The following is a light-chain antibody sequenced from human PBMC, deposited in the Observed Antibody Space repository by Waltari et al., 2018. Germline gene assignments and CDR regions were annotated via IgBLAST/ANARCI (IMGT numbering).Light chain of an antibody. Sequence: DIVMPQSRLSLPVTPGEPASISCRSSQSLLQSNGNNYLDWYLQKPGQSPQLLIYLGSNRASGVPDRFSGSGSGTDFTLKISRVEAEDVGLYYCMQSLSSLWTFGQGTKVDIK. J-gene: IGKJ1*01. V-gene: IGKV2-28*01. CDR1: QSLLQSNGNNY. CDR3: MQSLSSLWT. CDR2: LGS.